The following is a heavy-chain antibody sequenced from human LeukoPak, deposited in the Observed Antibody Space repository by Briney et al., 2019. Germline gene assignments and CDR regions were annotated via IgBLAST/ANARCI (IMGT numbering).Heavy chain of an antibody. J-gene: IGHJ4*02. CDR2: ISNDGVYT. V-gene: IGHV3-23*01. CDR3: AKGSSGGRPYYFDY. D-gene: IGHD3-22*01. CDR1: GFTFRNYA. Sequence: GSLRLSCAASGFTFRNYAMSWVRPSPGKGLEWISAISNDGVYTFHADSVKGRLTISRDNSKNTLYLQMDSLRAEDTAIYYCAKGSSGGRPYYFDYWGQGTLVTVSS.